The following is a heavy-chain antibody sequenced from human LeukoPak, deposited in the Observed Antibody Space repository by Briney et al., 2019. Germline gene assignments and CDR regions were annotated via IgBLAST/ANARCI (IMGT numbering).Heavy chain of an antibody. J-gene: IGHJ6*03. CDR3: ARTQLRSALIYYYYYMDV. D-gene: IGHD1-7*01. CDR1: GGTFSSYA. Sequence: SVKVSCKASGGTFSSYAISWVRQAPGQGLEWMGGIIPIFGTANYAQKFQGRVTITTDESTSTAYMELSSLRSEDTAVYYCARTQLRSALIYYYYYMDVWGKGTTVTVSS. CDR2: IIPIFGTA. V-gene: IGHV1-69*05.